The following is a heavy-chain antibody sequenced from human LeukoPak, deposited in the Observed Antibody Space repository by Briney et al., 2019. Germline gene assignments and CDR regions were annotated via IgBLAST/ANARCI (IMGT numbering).Heavy chain of an antibody. V-gene: IGHV3-53*01. Sequence: GSLRLSCAASGFTVSSNYTSWVRQAPGKGLEWVSVIYSGGSTYYADSVKGRFTISRDNSKNTLYLQMNSLRAEDTAVYYCATSLLPYAFDIWGQGTMVTVSS. D-gene: IGHD2-15*01. CDR3: ATSLLPYAFDI. J-gene: IGHJ3*02. CDR1: GFTVSSNY. CDR2: IYSGGST.